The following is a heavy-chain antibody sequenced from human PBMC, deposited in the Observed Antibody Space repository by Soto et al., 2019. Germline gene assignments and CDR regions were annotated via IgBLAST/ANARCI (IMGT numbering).Heavy chain of an antibody. V-gene: IGHV3-21*01. D-gene: IGHD2-8*01. CDR2: ISSSSSHV. J-gene: IGHJ5*02. CDR1: GFTFSSYS. CDR3: ARDSRIVETYAMGSVGFDP. Sequence: PGGSLRLSCITSGFTFSSYSMSWVRQAPGKDLEWISAISSSSSHVYYSDSLMGRFTISRDNAQSSLYLQMNDLRVEDTAIYYCARDSRIVETYAMGSVGFDPWGRGTLVTVS.